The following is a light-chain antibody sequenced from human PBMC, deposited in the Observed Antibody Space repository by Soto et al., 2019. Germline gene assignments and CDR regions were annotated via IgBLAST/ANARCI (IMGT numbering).Light chain of an antibody. Sequence: EIVMTQSPVTLSVSPGERVTLSCRASQSVSSNLAWYQQKPGQAPRLLIYGASSRATGIPDRFSGSASGTEFTLTISSLQSEDFTVYYCQQYNKWPLTFGQGTKVDIK. CDR1: QSVSSN. V-gene: IGKV3D-15*01. CDR3: QQYNKWPLT. J-gene: IGKJ1*01. CDR2: GAS.